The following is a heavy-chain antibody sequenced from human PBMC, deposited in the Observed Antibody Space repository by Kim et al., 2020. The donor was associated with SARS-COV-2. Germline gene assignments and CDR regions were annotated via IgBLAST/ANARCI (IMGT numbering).Heavy chain of an antibody. Sequence: GGSPRLSCAASGFTFSNAWMSWVRQAPGKGLEWVGRIKSKTDGGTTDYAAPVKGRFTISRDDSKNTLYLQMNSLKTEDTAVYYCTTTHPIPAAWDYYYYYGMDVWGQGATVTVSS. V-gene: IGHV3-15*01. CDR1: GFTFSNAW. CDR2: IKSKTDGGTT. D-gene: IGHD2-2*01. J-gene: IGHJ6*02. CDR3: TTTHPIPAAWDYYYYYGMDV.